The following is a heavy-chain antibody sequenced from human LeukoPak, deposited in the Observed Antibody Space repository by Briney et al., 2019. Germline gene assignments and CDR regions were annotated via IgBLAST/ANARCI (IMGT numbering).Heavy chain of an antibody. CDR3: AREYYDFWSGYYRYYYYMDV. J-gene: IGHJ6*03. D-gene: IGHD3-3*01. CDR2: IYYSGST. Sequence: SETLSLTCTVSGYSISSGYYWGWIRQPPGKGLEWIGSIYYSGSTYYNPSLKSRVTISVDTSKNQFSLKLSSVTAADTAVYYCAREYYDFWSGYYRYYYYMDVWGKGTTVTVSS. V-gene: IGHV4-38-2*02. CDR1: GYSISSGYY.